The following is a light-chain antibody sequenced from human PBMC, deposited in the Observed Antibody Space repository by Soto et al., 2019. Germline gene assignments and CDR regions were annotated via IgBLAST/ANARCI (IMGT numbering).Light chain of an antibody. CDR3: QQRSSWPKVT. V-gene: IGKV3-11*01. Sequence: PGARVTLSCRTSQRVNSHLAWYQQKPGQAPRLLIYDASNRASGIPARFSGSGSGTDFTLTISSLEPEDFAVYYCQQRSSWPKVTFGQGTRLEIK. CDR2: DAS. J-gene: IGKJ5*01. CDR1: QRVNSH.